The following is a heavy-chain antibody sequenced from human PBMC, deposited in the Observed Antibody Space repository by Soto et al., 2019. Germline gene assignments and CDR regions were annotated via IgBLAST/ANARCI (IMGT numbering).Heavy chain of an antibody. CDR1: GFTFISYN. Sequence: VQLVESGGGLVKPGGSLRLSCAASGFTFISYNMNWVRQAPGKGLEWVSSISSSSTYIYYADSVKGRFIISRDNAKNSLYLQMNSLRAEDTAVYYCARLYCRGGSCYSGDAFDIWGQGTMVTVSS. CDR3: ARLYCRGGSCYSGDAFDI. V-gene: IGHV3-21*01. J-gene: IGHJ3*02. D-gene: IGHD2-15*01. CDR2: ISSSSTYI.